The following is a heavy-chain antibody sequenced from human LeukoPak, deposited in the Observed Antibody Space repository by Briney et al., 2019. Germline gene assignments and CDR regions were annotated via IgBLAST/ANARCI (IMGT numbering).Heavy chain of an antibody. CDR3: ARTFLSGDGYTVGYFDY. D-gene: IGHD5-24*01. J-gene: IGHJ4*02. V-gene: IGHV3-53*01. Sequence: GGSLRLSCAASGFTVSTNYMSWVRQAPGKGLEWVSLIYSGGITYYADSVKGRFTISRDNSKNTVYLQMNSLTAEDTAVYYCARTFLSGDGYTVGYFDYWGQGTLVTVSS. CDR1: GFTVSTNY. CDR2: IYSGGIT.